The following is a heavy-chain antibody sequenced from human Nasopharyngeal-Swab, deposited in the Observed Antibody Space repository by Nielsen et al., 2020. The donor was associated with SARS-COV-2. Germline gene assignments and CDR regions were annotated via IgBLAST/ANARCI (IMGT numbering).Heavy chain of an antibody. CDR1: GYTFISYG. CDR3: ARDGIKDQYCIDGKCSPAY. CDR2: INTLDGDR. V-gene: IGHV1-18*01. Sequence: ASVNVSCKASGYTFISYGINWVRQPPGQGLEWVGRINTLDGDRKYAQKVQGRLTMTTDTASSTAYMELRSLSSDDTAVYFCARDGIKDQYCIDGKCSPAYWGQGTLVIVSS. J-gene: IGHJ4*02. D-gene: IGHD2/OR15-2a*01.